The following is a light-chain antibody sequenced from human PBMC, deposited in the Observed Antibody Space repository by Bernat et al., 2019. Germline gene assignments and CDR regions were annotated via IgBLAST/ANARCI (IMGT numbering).Light chain of an antibody. J-gene: IGLJ2*01. V-gene: IGLV2-23*02. CDR1: SSDVGSYNL. CDR3: CSYAGRSTFDV. Sequence: QSALTQPASVSGSPGQSITISCTGTSSDVGSYNLVSWYQQHPGKAPKLIIYEVTKRPSWVSNRISGSKSGNTASLTISGLQPEDEADYFCCSYAGRSTFDVFGGGTELTVL. CDR2: EVT.